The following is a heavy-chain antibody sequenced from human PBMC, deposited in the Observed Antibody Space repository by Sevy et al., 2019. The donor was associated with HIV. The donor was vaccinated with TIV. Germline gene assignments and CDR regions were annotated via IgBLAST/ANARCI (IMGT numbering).Heavy chain of an antibody. CDR3: AKETSVAARAIDS. V-gene: IGHV3-43*01. CDR2: ITWNGDFI. CDR1: GFTFGDYT. Sequence: GGSLRLSCAASGFTFGDYTMHWIRQAPGKGLEWVSLITWNGDFIYYAESVKGRFTISRDNTKNSLYLQMNRLRTEDTALYYCAKETSVAARAIDSWGQGTLVTVSS. J-gene: IGHJ4*02. D-gene: IGHD6-6*01.